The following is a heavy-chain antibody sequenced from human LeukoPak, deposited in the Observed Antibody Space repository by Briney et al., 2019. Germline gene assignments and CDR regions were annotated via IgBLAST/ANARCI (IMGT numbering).Heavy chain of an antibody. Sequence: SETLSLTCTVSGGSISSYYWSWIRQPPGKGLEWIGYIYYSGSTNYNPSLKSRVTISVGTSKNQFSLKLSSVTAADTAVYYCAVIAAAGTAYWGQGTLVTVSS. J-gene: IGHJ4*02. V-gene: IGHV4-59*08. D-gene: IGHD6-13*01. CDR1: GGSISSYY. CDR2: IYYSGST. CDR3: AVIAAAGTAY.